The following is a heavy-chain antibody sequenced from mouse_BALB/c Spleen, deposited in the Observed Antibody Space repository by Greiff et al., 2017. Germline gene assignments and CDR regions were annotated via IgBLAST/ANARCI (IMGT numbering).Heavy chain of an antibody. CDR3: AREYGG. D-gene: IGHD2-10*02. Sequence: EVKLVESGPGLVKPSQSLSLSCTVTGYSITSDYDWYWIRQFPGNKLEWMGFISYSRSTSYNPSLKSRISITRDTSKNQFFLQLNSVTTEDAARYYCAREYGGWGQGTTLTVSA. J-gene: IGHJ2*01. CDR1: GYSITSDYD. CDR2: ISYSRST. V-gene: IGHV3-2*02.